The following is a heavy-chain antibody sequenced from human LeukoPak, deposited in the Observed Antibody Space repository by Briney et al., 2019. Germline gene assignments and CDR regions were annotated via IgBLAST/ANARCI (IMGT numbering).Heavy chain of an antibody. J-gene: IGHJ4*02. V-gene: IGHV3-9*01. CDR3: VKGYSSSWSGYFDS. D-gene: IGHD5-18*01. CDR1: GSIFDDYV. Sequence: GGSLRLSCEASGSIFDDYVMYWVRQVPGKGLEWVSGITWDGYKIDYVESVKGRFTISRDNARNSLFLQMNRVRVEDTAFYYCVKGYSSSWSGYFDSWGQGTLVTVAS. CDR2: ITWDGYKI.